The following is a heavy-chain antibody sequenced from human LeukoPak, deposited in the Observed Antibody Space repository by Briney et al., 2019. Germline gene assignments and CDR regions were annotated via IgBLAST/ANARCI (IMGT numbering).Heavy chain of an antibody. V-gene: IGHV3-53*01. D-gene: IGHD4-17*01. CDR3: ARSNSATVTSWYFDL. CDR2: ISSVGST. J-gene: IGHJ2*01. Sequence: GGSLRLSCAASGFTVSSNYMSWVRQAPGKGLEWVSLISSVGSTYYADSVKGRFTISRDNSKNTLYLQMNCLRAEDTAVYYCARSNSATVTSWYFDLWGRGTLVTVSS. CDR1: GFTVSSNY.